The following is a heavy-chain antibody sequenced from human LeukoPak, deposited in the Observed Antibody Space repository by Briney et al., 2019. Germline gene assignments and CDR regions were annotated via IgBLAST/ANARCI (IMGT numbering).Heavy chain of an antibody. D-gene: IGHD4-23*01. J-gene: IGHJ4*02. V-gene: IGHV3-11*05. Sequence: KPGGSLRLSCEVSGFTFSDHYMSWIRQAPGKRLEWVSYISSGSTYTNYADSVEGRFTISRDNAKNSLYLQMNSLRAEDTAVYYCARGDYGGDYFDYWGQGTLVTGPS. CDR2: ISSGSTYT. CDR1: GFTFSDHY. CDR3: ARGDYGGDYFDY.